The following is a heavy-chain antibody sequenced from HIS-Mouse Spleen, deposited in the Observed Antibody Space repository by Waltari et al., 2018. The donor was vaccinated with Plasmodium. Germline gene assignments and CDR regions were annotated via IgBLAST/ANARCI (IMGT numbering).Heavy chain of an antibody. D-gene: IGHD6-13*01. CDR1: GFTFSSYW. J-gene: IGHJ2*01. CDR2: IKQDGSEK. CDR3: ASSWYWYFDL. Sequence: EVQLVESGGGLVQPGGSLRLSCAASGFTFSSYWMSWVRQAQGKGVEWVANIKQDGSEKYYVDSVKCRFTISRDNAKNSLYLQMNSLRAEDTAVYYCASSWYWYFDLWGRGTLVTVSS. V-gene: IGHV3-7*01.